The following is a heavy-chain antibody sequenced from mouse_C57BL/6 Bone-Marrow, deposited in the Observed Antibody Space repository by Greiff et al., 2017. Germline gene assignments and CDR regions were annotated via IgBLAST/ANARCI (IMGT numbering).Heavy chain of an antibody. Sequence: QVQLQQPGAELVKPGASVTLSCKVSGYTFTSYWMHWVKQRPGQGLEWIGMIHPNSGSTNYNEKFKSKATLTVDKSSSTAYMQLSSLTSEDSAVYYCARDSSYVDAYWGQGTLVTVSA. V-gene: IGHV1-64*01. J-gene: IGHJ3*01. CDR2: IHPNSGST. D-gene: IGHD1-1*01. CDR1: GYTFTSYW. CDR3: ARDSSYVDAY.